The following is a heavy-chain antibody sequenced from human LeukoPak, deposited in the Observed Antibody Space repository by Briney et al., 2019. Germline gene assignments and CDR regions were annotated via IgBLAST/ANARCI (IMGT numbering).Heavy chain of an antibody. CDR1: GFTLTSYV. CDR2: VGGGGDYT. Sequence: PGGYLRLSCAASGFTLTSYVMSWVRQAPGKGLEWVASVGGGGDYTYYSDSVKGRFTISRDNSENTVYLQMKSLRAEDTAVYYCVRRTASDFWGQGALVTVSS. CDR3: VRRTASDF. V-gene: IGHV3-23*01. D-gene: IGHD2-21*02. J-gene: IGHJ4*02.